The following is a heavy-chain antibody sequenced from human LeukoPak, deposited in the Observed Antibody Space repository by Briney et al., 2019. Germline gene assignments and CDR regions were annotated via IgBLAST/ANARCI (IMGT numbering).Heavy chain of an antibody. D-gene: IGHD4-17*01. V-gene: IGHV3-23*01. Sequence: GGSLRLSCAASGFTFSSYAMSWVRQAPGKGLEWVSAISGSGGSTYYADSVKGRFTISRDNSKNTLYLQMNSLRTEDTALYYCAKGNGDYWGGYYFDYWGQGTLVTVSS. CDR1: GFTFSSYA. CDR2: ISGSGGST. J-gene: IGHJ4*02. CDR3: AKGNGDYWGGYYFDY.